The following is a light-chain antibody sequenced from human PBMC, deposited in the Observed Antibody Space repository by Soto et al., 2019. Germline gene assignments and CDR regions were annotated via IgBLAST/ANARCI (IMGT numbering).Light chain of an antibody. V-gene: IGKV3-20*01. J-gene: IGKJ2*01. Sequence: EIVLTQSPGTLSLSPGEGATLSCRASQSLSNTYLAWYQQKPGQAPRLLIYAVSSRATGIPDRLSGSGSGTDFTLTISRLEPEDFAVYYCQQYGRSPYTFGQGTKVEIK. CDR1: QSLSNTY. CDR2: AVS. CDR3: QQYGRSPYT.